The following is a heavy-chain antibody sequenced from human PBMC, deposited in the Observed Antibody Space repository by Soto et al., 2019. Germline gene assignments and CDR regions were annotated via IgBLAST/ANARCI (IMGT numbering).Heavy chain of an antibody. V-gene: IGHV3-30*18. D-gene: IGHD3-3*01. J-gene: IGHJ4*02. CDR2: ISYDGSNK. CDR1: GFTFSSYG. CDR3: AKARFTLDY. Sequence: TGGSLRLSCAASGFTFSSYGMHWVRQAPGKGLEWVAVISYDGSNKYYADSVKGRFTISRDNSKNTLYLQMNSLRAEDTAVYYCAKARFTLDYWGQGTLVTVSS.